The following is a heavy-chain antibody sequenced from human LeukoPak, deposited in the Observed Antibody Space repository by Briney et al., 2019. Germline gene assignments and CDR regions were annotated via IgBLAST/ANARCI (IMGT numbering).Heavy chain of an antibody. D-gene: IGHD3-3*01. V-gene: IGHV4-59*01. CDR3: ARFGGPHAFDI. CDR1: GGSISNYY. Sequence: MSSETLSLTCTVSGGSISNYYWSWLRQPPGKGLEWIAYINYSGSTNYNPSLKSRVTISVDTSKNHFSLTLSSVTAAATAVYYCARFGGPHAFDIWGQGTMVTVSS. CDR2: INYSGST. J-gene: IGHJ3*02.